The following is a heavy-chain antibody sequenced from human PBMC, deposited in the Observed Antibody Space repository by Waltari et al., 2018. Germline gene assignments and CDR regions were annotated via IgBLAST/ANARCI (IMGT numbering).Heavy chain of an antibody. V-gene: IGHV1-2*02. CDR1: GYSFIGYH. D-gene: IGHD6-19*01. Sequence: QVQLVQSGAEVKKPGASVKVSCKASGYSFIGYHLHWLRQAPGQGPEWMGWNTPNSGVTNDAQKCQGRVTMTRDTSISTGYMELTSLTSDDTAVYYCARDHSTGWYGLGFWGQGTLVTVSS. CDR2: NTPNSGVT. CDR3: ARDHSTGWYGLGF. J-gene: IGHJ4*02.